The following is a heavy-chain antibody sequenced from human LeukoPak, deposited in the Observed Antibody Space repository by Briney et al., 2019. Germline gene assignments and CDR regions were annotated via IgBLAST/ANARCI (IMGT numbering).Heavy chain of an antibody. CDR2: ISSSSSYI. D-gene: IGHD6-19*01. CDR3: ARDLGSGWYWFDY. J-gene: IGHJ4*02. V-gene: IGHV3-21*01. CDR1: GFTFSSYS. Sequence: GGSLRLSCAASGFTFSSYSMNWVRQAPGKGLEWVSSISSSSSYIYYADSVKGRFTISRDNAKNPLYLQMNSLRAEDTAVYYCARDLGSGWYWFDYWGQGTLVTVSS.